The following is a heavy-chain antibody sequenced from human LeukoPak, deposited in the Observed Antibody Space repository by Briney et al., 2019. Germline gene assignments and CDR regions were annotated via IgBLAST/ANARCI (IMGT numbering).Heavy chain of an antibody. CDR1: GGSISSGGYY. V-gene: IGHV4-61*08. J-gene: IGHJ4*02. CDR2: IYYSGST. CDR3: ASSTGQLWLGAYFDY. Sequence: PSQTLSLTCTVSGGSISSGGYYWSWIRQPPGKGLEWIGYIYYSGSTNYNPSLKSRVTISVDTSKNQFSLKLSSVTAADTAVYYCASSTGQLWLGAYFDYWGQGTLVTVSS. D-gene: IGHD5-18*01.